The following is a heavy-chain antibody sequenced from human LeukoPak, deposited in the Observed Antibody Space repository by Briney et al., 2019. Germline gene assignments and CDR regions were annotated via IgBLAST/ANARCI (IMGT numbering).Heavy chain of an antibody. CDR2: ISSSSSYI. Sequence: GGSLRLSCAASGFAFSSYSMNWVRQAPGKGLEWVSSISSSSSYIYYADSVKGRFTISRDNAKNSLYLQMNSLRAEDTAVYYCARGGIVVVQYWGQGTLVTVSS. J-gene: IGHJ4*02. D-gene: IGHD3-22*01. CDR1: GFAFSSYS. V-gene: IGHV3-21*01. CDR3: ARGGIVVVQY.